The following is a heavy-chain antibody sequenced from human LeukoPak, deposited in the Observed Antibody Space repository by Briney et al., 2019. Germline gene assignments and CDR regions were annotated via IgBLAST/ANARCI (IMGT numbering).Heavy chain of an antibody. D-gene: IGHD2-21*02. CDR3: ARYVPHDYYFDF. J-gene: IGHJ4*02. V-gene: IGHV4-4*07. CDR2: IYSSGST. CDR1: GGSISSYY. Sequence: SETLSLTCTVSGGSISSYYWSWIRQPAGKGPEWIGRIYSSGSTNYNPSLKSRVTMSVDTSKNQLFLKLGSVTAADTAVYYCARYVPHDYYFDFWGQGTLVTVSS.